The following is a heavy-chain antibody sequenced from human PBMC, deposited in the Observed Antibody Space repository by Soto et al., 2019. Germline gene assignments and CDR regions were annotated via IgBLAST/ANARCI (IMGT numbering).Heavy chain of an antibody. CDR1: GGSISTSDYS. D-gene: IGHD3-3*01. CDR2: IYHTGTT. J-gene: IGHJ6*02. CDR3: VRERTIFGVAPGGGVDV. V-gene: IGHV4-30-2*01. Sequence: SETLSLTCAVSGGSISTSDYSWSWIRQPPGRGLEWLGTIYHTGTTHYIPSLKNRLTMSLDKSKNQFSLDLTSVTAADTALYYCVRERTIFGVAPGGGVDVWGQGTTVTVSS.